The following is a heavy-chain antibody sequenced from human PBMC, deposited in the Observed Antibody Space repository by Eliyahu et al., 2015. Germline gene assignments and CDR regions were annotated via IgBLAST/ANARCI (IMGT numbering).Heavy chain of an antibody. CDR1: GFTFSSYG. CDR2: ISYDGANQ. D-gene: IGHD2-2*01. Sequence: GFTFSSYGMHWVRQAPGKGLEWVAFISYDGANQFYADSVKGRFTISRDSSQNTLFLQVNSLRAEDTAVYYCARLSTSTWSAFDYWGQGSLVTVSS. J-gene: IGHJ4*02. V-gene: IGHV3-33*01. CDR3: ARLSTSTWSAFDY.